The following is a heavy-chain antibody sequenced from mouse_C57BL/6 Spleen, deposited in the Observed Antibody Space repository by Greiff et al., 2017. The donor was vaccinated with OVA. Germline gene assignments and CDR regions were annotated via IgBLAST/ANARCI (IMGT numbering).Heavy chain of an antibody. D-gene: IGHD4-1*01. CDR2: ISSGGSYT. Sequence: DVKLVESGGDLVKPGGSLKLSCAASGFTFSSYGMSWVRQTPDKRLEWVATISSGGSYTYYPDSVKGRFTISRDNAKNTLYLQMSSLKSEDTAMYYCARQNWDAMDYWGQGTSVTVSS. V-gene: IGHV5-6*02. CDR3: ARQNWDAMDY. J-gene: IGHJ4*01. CDR1: GFTFSSYG.